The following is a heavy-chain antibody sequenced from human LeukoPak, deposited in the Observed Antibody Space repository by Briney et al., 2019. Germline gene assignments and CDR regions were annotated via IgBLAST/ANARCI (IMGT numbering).Heavy chain of an antibody. D-gene: IGHD2-2*01. CDR2: ISSSSSTK. J-gene: IGHJ4*02. CDR3: AKNGGYCSSTSCSFDY. CDR1: GFTFSSYS. V-gene: IGHV3-48*04. Sequence: GGSLRLSCAASGFTFSSYSMNWVRQAPGKGLEWVSYISSSSSTKYYADSVKGRFTISRDNAKNSLYLQMNSLRAEDTAVYSCAKNGGYCSSTSCSFDYWGQGTLVTVSS.